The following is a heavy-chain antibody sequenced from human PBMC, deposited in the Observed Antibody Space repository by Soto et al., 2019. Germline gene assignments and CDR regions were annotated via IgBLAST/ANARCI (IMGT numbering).Heavy chain of an antibody. Sequence: QVQLQESGPGLVKPSQTLSLTCTVSGGSISSGGYYWSWIRQHPGKGLEWIGYIYYSGSTYYNPSLKSRVTISVDTSKNQFSLKLSSVTAADTAVYYCARDQTTVIYYYYGMDVWGQGTTVTVSS. CDR1: GGSISSGGYY. D-gene: IGHD4-17*01. CDR3: ARDQTTVIYYYYGMDV. J-gene: IGHJ6*02. V-gene: IGHV4-31*03. CDR2: IYYSGST.